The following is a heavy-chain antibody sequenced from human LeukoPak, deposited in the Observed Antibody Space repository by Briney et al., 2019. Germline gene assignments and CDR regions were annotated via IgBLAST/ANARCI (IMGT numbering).Heavy chain of an antibody. CDR3: ARDPLDIVVVVAATPGWFDP. Sequence: PSETLSLTCTVSSASITSSPYYWGWIRQPPGKGLEWIGSIYYSGSTYYNPSLKSRVTISVDTSKNQFSLKLSSVTAADTAVYYCARDPLDIVVVVAATPGWFDPWGQGTLVTVSS. V-gene: IGHV4-39*07. D-gene: IGHD2-15*01. J-gene: IGHJ5*02. CDR2: IYYSGST. CDR1: SASITSSPYY.